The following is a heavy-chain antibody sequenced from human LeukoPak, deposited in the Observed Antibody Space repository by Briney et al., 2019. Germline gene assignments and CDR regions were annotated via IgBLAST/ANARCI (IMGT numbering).Heavy chain of an antibody. V-gene: IGHV3-66*01. J-gene: IGHJ5*02. CDR2: IYSGGST. Sequence: GGSLRLSCAASGFTVSSNYMSWVRQAPGKGLEWVSVIYSGGSTYYADSVKGRFTISRDNSKNTLYLQMNSLRAEDTAVYYCARDRTCYYGSGGYWFDPWGQGTLVTVSS. CDR3: ARDRTCYYGSGGYWFDP. CDR1: GFTVSSNY. D-gene: IGHD3-10*01.